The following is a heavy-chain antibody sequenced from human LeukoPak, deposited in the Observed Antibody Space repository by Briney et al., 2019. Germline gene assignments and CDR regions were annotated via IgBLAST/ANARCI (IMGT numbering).Heavy chain of an antibody. V-gene: IGHV4-61*02. CDR1: GDSISSGSYY. CDR3: ARGIGTTNFDS. Sequence: PSQTLSLTCTVSGDSISSGSYYWSWIRQPAGKGLEWIGRIYASGSTNYNPSPKSRVTISLDTSENQFSLKVNSVTAADTAVYYCARGIGTTNFDSWGQGTLVTVSS. J-gene: IGHJ4*02. CDR2: IYASGST. D-gene: IGHD1-1*01.